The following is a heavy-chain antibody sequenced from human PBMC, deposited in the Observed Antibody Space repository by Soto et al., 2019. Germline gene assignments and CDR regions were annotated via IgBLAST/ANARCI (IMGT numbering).Heavy chain of an antibody. V-gene: IGHV1-8*01. Sequence: ASVKVSCKASGYTFTSYDINWVRQATGQGPEWMGWMSPNTGTIVYAQKFQGRVTMTRNTSTSTAYMPLSSLRSEDTAVYYCARDRPGIKTYEAFDIWGQGTTVTVS. J-gene: IGHJ3*02. CDR2: MSPNTGTI. CDR1: GYTFTSYD. CDR3: ARDRPGIKTYEAFDI. D-gene: IGHD1-20*01.